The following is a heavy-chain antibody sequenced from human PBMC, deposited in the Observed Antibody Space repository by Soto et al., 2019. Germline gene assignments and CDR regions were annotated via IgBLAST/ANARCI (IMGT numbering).Heavy chain of an antibody. CDR1: GFTFSSYA. CDR3: AKESSSSFDS. Sequence: EVQLLESGGGLVQPGGSLRLSCAASGFTFSSYAMSWVRQAPGKGLEWVSAISGGGGGNTYYADSVKGPFTISRDDSKNTLYLQMNSLRVEDTSVYYCAKESSSSFDSWGQGTLVTVSS. J-gene: IGHJ4*02. D-gene: IGHD6-6*01. CDR2: ISGGGGGNT. V-gene: IGHV3-23*01.